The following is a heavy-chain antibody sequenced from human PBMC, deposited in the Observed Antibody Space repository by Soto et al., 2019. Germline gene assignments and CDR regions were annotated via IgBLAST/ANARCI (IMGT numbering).Heavy chain of an antibody. Sequence: QGQLVQSGAEEKKPGASVKVSCKASGYTFTSYAMHWVRRAPGQRLEWMGWINAGNGNTKYSQKFQGRVTITRDTSASTAYMELSSLRSKDTAVYYCARSIVVVTALDYWGQGTLVTVSS. V-gene: IGHV1-3*05. CDR3: ARSIVVVTALDY. J-gene: IGHJ4*02. D-gene: IGHD2-21*02. CDR2: INAGNGNT. CDR1: GYTFTSYA.